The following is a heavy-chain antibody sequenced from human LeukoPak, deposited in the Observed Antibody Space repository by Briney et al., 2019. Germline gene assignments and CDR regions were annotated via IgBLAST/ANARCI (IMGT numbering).Heavy chain of an antibody. Sequence: KASETLSLTCTVSGGSISGYYWSWIRQPPGKGLEWIGYIYSSGSTNYNPSLKSRVTISIDTSKSQFSLKLSSVTAADTAVYYCAREGTTVTHFDYWGQGTLVTVSS. CDR2: IYSSGST. J-gene: IGHJ4*02. CDR1: GGSISGYY. CDR3: AREGTTVTHFDY. D-gene: IGHD4-11*01. V-gene: IGHV4-59*01.